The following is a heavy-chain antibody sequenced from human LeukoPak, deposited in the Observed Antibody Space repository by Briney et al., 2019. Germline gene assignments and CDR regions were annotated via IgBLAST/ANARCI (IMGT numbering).Heavy chain of an antibody. J-gene: IGHJ4*02. V-gene: IGHV4-31*03. CDR3: ARTPSRTLIAAAGTDFDF. Sequence: SETLSLTCTVSGGSISSGGYYWNWIRQHPGQGLEWIGYLYYSGSTYYNPSLKSRATISVDTSKNQFSLNLSSVTAADTAIYYCARTPSRTLIAAAGTDFDFWGQGTLVTVSS. CDR2: LYYSGST. CDR1: GGSISSGGYY. D-gene: IGHD6-13*01.